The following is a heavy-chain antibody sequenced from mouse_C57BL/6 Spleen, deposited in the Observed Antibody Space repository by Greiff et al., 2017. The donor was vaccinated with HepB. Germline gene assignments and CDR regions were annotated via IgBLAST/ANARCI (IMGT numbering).Heavy chain of an antibody. V-gene: IGHV1-80*01. J-gene: IGHJ4*01. CDR2: IYPGDGDT. CDR3: AETYYSNYGYAMDY. Sequence: VQGVESGAELVKPGASVKISCKASGYAFSSYWMNWVKQRPGKGLEWIGQIYPGDGDTNYNGKFKGKATLTADKSSSTAYMQLSSLTSGDSAVYFCAETYYSNYGYAMDYWGQGTSVTVSS. CDR1: GYAFSSYW. D-gene: IGHD2-5*01.